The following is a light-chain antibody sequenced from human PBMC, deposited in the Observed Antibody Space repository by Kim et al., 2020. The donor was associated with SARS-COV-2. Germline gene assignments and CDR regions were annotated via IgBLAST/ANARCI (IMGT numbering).Light chain of an antibody. V-gene: IGKV3-20*01. CDR3: QQYGNAPLT. Sequence: SPGERAILSCRASRSISSDYLAWYQQKPGHAPRLLISGASRRATGIPDRFGGSGSGTDFTLSISRLEPEDFAVYYCQQYGNAPLTFGQGTKVDIK. CDR1: RSISSDY. J-gene: IGKJ1*01. CDR2: GAS.